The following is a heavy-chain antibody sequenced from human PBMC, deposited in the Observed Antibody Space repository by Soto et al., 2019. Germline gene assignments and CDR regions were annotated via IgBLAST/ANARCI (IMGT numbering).Heavy chain of an antibody. J-gene: IGHJ6*02. CDR3: TTRYSGYDLDYYYYGMDV. V-gene: IGHV3-15*01. D-gene: IGHD5-12*01. Sequence: GGSLRLSCAASGFTFSNAWMSWVRQAPGKGLEWVGRIKSKTDGGTTDYAAPVKGRFTISRDDSKNTLYLQMNSLKTEDTAVYYCTTRYSGYDLDYYYYGMDVWGQGTTVTVSS. CDR1: GFTFSNAW. CDR2: IKSKTDGGTT.